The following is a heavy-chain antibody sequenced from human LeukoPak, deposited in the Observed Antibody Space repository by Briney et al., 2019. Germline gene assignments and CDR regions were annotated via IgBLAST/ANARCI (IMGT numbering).Heavy chain of an antibody. V-gene: IGHV3-53*01. CDR3: ARGISAYGRALES. CDR2: FYTDGRT. D-gene: IGHD2-21*01. J-gene: IGHJ4*02. CDR1: GFNVTSNY. Sequence: GGSLRLSCAASGFNVTSNYINWVRQAPGEGLAWGSDFYTDGRTVYADSVKGRFTISRDNSKNTLYLQMNSLRVEDTAVYYCARGISAYGRALESWGQGALVTVSS.